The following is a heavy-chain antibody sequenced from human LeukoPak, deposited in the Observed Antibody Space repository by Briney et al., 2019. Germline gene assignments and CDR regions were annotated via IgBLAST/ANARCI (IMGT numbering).Heavy chain of an antibody. V-gene: IGHV3-66*04. J-gene: IGHJ4*02. CDR1: GFTFGSYA. CDR2: IYSGGST. Sequence: PGGSLRLSCAASGFTFGSYAMSWLRQAPGKGLEWVSIIYSGGSTYYADSVKGRFIISRDNSKNTMYLQMNSLRAEDTALYYCARRAKSVDYWGQGTLVTVSS. CDR3: ARRAKSVDY.